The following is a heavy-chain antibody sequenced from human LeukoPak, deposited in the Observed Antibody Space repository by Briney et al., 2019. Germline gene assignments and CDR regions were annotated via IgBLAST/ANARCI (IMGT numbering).Heavy chain of an antibody. Sequence: PGGSLRLSCAASGFTFSSYSMNWVRQAPGKGLEWVSYISGSSSIIYYADSVKGRSIISRDNAKNSLYLQMNSLRDEDTALYYCARWFSSGRGFFDYWGQGILVTVSS. CDR3: ARWFSSGRGFFDY. V-gene: IGHV3-48*02. J-gene: IGHJ4*02. CDR1: GFTFSSYS. CDR2: ISGSSSII. D-gene: IGHD6-19*01.